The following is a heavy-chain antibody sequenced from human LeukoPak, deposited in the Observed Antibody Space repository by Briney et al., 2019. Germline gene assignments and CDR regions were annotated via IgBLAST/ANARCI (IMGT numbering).Heavy chain of an antibody. CDR2: ISGSGGST. Sequence: GGSLRLSCAASGFTFSSCAMSWVRQAPGKGLEWVSAISGSGGSTYYADSVKGRFTISRDNSKNTLYLQMNSLRAEDTAVYYCARNYYDSSGYYWYAFDIWGQGTMVTVSS. V-gene: IGHV3-23*01. CDR3: ARNYYDSSGYYWYAFDI. J-gene: IGHJ3*02. D-gene: IGHD3-22*01. CDR1: GFTFSSCA.